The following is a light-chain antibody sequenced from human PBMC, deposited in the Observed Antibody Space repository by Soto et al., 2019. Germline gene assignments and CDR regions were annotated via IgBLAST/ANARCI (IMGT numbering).Light chain of an antibody. CDR3: QQYKNWPPG. CDR1: QSVSSN. J-gene: IGKJ1*01. CDR2: GAS. Sequence: EIVMTQSPATLSVSTGERATLSCRASQSVSSNLAWYQQKPGQAPRRLIYGASTRATGIPARFSGSGSGTEFTLIISSLQSEDFAVYYCQQYKNWPPGFGQGTKVEI. V-gene: IGKV3-15*01.